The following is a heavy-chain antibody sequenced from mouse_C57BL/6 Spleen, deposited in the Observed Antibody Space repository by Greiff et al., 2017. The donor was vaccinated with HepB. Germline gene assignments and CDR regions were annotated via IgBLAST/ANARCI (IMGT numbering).Heavy chain of an antibody. J-gene: IGHJ1*03. V-gene: IGHV1-42*01. CDR2: INPSTGGT. D-gene: IGHD2-1*01. CDR3: ARKGIYYGNLWYFDV. Sequence: VQLQQSGPELVKPGASVKISCKASGYSFTGYYMNWVKQSPEKSLEWIGEINPSTGGTTYNQKFKAKATLTVDKSSSTAYMQLKSLTSEDSAVYYCARKGIYYGNLWYFDVWGTGTTVTVSS. CDR1: GYSFTGYY.